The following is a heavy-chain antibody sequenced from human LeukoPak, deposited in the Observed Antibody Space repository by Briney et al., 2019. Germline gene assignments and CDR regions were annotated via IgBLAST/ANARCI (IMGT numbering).Heavy chain of an antibody. D-gene: IGHD4-17*01. CDR2: VYYGGNT. J-gene: IGHJ4*02. V-gene: IGHV4-39*07. Sequence: SETLSLTCTVSGVSISSNNYYWGWIRQPPGKGLEWIGSVYYGGNTYYNPSLKSRVTISVDTSKNHFSLKLSSVTAADTAVYYCARDPFGGYGDYDYWGQGTLVTVSS. CDR1: GVSISSNNYY. CDR3: ARDPFGGYGDYDY.